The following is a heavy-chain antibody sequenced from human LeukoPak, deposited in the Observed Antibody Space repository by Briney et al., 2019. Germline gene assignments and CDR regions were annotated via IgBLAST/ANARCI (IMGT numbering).Heavy chain of an antibody. D-gene: IGHD2-2*01. V-gene: IGHV4-4*07. CDR2: IYSSEIT. CDR1: GGSISGYY. J-gene: IGHJ3*02. CDR3: ARGVVPAAMGAFDI. Sequence: KPSETVSLTCTVSGGSISGYYWSWIRQPAGKGLEWIGRIYSSEITNYNPSLKSRVTMSLDTSKNQFSLKLTSVTAADTAVYYCARGVVPAAMGAFDIWGQGTMVTVSS.